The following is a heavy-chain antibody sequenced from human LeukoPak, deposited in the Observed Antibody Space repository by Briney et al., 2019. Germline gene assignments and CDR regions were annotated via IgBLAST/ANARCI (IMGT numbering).Heavy chain of an antibody. V-gene: IGHV4-34*01. CDR1: GGSFSGYY. Sequence: SEPLSPTCAVYGGSFSGYYWSWIRQPPGKGLEWIGEINHSGSTKYNPSLKTRVTISVDTSKNQFSLKQSSVTAADTAVYYCARGKPARGSGRSSFDYWGQGTLVTVSS. J-gene: IGHJ4*02. CDR3: ARGKPARGSGRSSFDY. CDR2: INHSGST. D-gene: IGHD3-10*01.